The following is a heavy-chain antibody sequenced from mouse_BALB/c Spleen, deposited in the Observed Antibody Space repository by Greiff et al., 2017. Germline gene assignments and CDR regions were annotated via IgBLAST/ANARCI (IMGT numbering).Heavy chain of an antibody. Sequence: QVHVKQSGAELARPGASVKLSCKASGYTFTSYWMQWVKQRPGQGLEWIGAIYPGDGDTRYTQKFKGKATLTADKSSSTAYMQLSSLASEDSAVYYCARSEEYGNYLDYWGQGTTLTVSS. CDR1: GYTFTSYW. D-gene: IGHD2-10*02. CDR3: ARSEEYGNYLDY. V-gene: IGHV1-87*01. J-gene: IGHJ2*01. CDR2: IYPGDGDT.